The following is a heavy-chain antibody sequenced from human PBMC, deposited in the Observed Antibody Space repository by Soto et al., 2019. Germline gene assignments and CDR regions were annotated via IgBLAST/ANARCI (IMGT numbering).Heavy chain of an antibody. D-gene: IGHD3-3*01. CDR1: GGSISSGGYS. J-gene: IGHJ6*02. CDR3: ASGYDFWSGYYTSYYYGMDV. CDR2: IYHSGST. Sequence: QLQLQESGSGLVKPSQTLSLTCAVSGGSISSGGYSWSWIRQPPGKGLEWIGYIYHSGSTYYNPSLKSRVTISVDRSKNQFSLKLSSVTAADTAVYYCASGYDFWSGYYTSYYYGMDVWGQGITVTVSS. V-gene: IGHV4-30-2*01.